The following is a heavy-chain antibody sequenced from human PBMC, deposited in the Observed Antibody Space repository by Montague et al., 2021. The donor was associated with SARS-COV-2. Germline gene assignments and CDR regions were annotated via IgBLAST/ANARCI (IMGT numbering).Heavy chain of an antibody. D-gene: IGHD2-21*02. Sequence: CAISXDSVSSNIATWNWIRQSPSRGLEWLGRTYYRSKWYNDYAVSVKSRVIINPDTSNNRISLQLNSVTPEDTAVYYCARAYCGGDCYFYWYFDLWGRGTRVPVPS. CDR3: ARAYCGGDCYFYWYFDL. J-gene: IGHJ2*01. CDR2: TYYRSKWYN. V-gene: IGHV6-1*01. CDR1: XDSVSSNIAT.